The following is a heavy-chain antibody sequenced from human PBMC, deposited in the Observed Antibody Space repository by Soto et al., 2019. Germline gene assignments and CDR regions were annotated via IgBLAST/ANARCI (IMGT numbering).Heavy chain of an antibody. J-gene: IGHJ4*02. D-gene: IGHD3-10*01. Sequence: EVQLVESGGGLVQPGGSLRLSCAASGFTFSSYSMNWVRQAQGKGLEWVSYISSSSSTIYYADSVKGRFTISRDNAKNSLYLQMNSLRAEDTAVYYCARERYGSGSYVDYWGQGTLVTVSS. V-gene: IGHV3-48*01. CDR2: ISSSSSTI. CDR3: ARERYGSGSYVDY. CDR1: GFTFSSYS.